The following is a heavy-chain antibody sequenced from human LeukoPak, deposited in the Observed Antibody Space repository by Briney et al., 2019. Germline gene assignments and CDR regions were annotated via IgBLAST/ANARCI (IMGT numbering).Heavy chain of an antibody. V-gene: IGHV3-74*01. J-gene: IGHJ4*02. D-gene: IGHD2/OR15-2a*01. CDR1: GNYW. CDR3: VSFYEAY. CDR2: INSDGSWT. Sequence: GGSLGLSCAASGNYWMHWVRQAPGKGLVWVSHINSDGSWTSYADSVKGRFTISKDNAKNTVYLQMNNLRAEDTAVYYCVSFYEAYWGRGTLVTVSS.